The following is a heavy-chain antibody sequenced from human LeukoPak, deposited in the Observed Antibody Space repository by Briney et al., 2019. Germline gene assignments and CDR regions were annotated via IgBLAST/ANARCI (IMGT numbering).Heavy chain of an antibody. Sequence: PGGSLRLSCAASGFTFDDYAMHWVRQAPGKGLEWVSGISWNSGSIGYADSVKGRFTISRDNAKNSLYLQMNSLRAEDTALYYCAKSSLYYYYYYCMDVWGKGTTVTVSS. J-gene: IGHJ6*03. CDR3: AKSSLYYYYYYCMDV. V-gene: IGHV3-9*01. D-gene: IGHD2-2*02. CDR1: GFTFDDYA. CDR2: ISWNSGSI.